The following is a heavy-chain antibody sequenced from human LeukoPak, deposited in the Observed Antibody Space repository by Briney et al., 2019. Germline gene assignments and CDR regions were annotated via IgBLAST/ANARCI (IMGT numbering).Heavy chain of an antibody. V-gene: IGHV3-23*01. CDR2: ISGSGGST. CDR1: GFTFSSYS. Sequence: PGGSLRLSCAASGFTFSSYSMNWVRQAPGKGLEWVSAISGSGGSTYYADSVKGRFTISRDNSKNTLYLQMNSLRAEDTAVYYCAKDPADCSGGSCSPEAYFDYWGQGTLVTVSS. D-gene: IGHD2-15*01. CDR3: AKDPADCSGGSCSPEAYFDY. J-gene: IGHJ4*02.